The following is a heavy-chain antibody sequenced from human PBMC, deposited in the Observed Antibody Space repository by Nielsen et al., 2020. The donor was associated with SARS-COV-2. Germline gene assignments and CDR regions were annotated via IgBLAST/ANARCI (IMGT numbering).Heavy chain of an antibody. CDR3: ARHYGDYYYGMDV. J-gene: IGHJ6*02. CDR1: GYTFTSYG. D-gene: IGHD4-17*01. Sequence: ASVKVSCKASGYTFTSYGISWVRQAPGQGLEWMGWISAYNGNTNYAQKFQGRVTITADKSTSTAYMELSSLRSEDTAVYYCARHYGDYYYGMDVWGQGTTVTVSS. V-gene: IGHV1-18*01. CDR2: ISAYNGNT.